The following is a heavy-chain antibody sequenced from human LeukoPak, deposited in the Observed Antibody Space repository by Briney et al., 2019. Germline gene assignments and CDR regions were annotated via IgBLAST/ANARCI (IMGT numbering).Heavy chain of an antibody. CDR1: GFTFSSYE. D-gene: IGHD3-22*01. J-gene: IGHJ4*02. V-gene: IGHV3-48*03. CDR3: ARDGGGSSGYYWGLGY. Sequence: GGSLRLSCAASGFTFSSYEMNWVRQAPGKGLEWVSYISSSGSTIYYADSVKGRFTISRDNAKDTLYLQMNSLRAEDTAVYYCARDGGGSSGYYWGLGYWGQGTLVTVSS. CDR2: ISSSGSTI.